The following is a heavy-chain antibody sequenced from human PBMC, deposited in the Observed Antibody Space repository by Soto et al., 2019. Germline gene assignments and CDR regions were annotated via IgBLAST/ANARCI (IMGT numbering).Heavy chain of an antibody. V-gene: IGHV3-23*01. CDR1: GFTVSSYA. CDR2: ISGSGGST. D-gene: IGHD2-15*01. CDR3: AKRPVVAAPRNWLDT. J-gene: IGHJ5*02. Sequence: XGSRILSCAASGFTVSSYAMSWFRQAPGKGLEWVSAISGSGGSTYYADSVKGRFTISRDNSKNTLYLQMNSLRAEDTAVYYCAKRPVVAAPRNWLDTWGQGTLVTVS.